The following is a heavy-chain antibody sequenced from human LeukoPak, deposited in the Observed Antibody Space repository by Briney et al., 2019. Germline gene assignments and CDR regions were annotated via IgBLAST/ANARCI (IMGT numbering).Heavy chain of an antibody. V-gene: IGHV4-4*09. CDR1: GASISHYS. Sequence: PSETLSLTCAVSGASISHYSWRWIRQPPGKGLEWIGDIYASGSTSYNPSHTGRVTTSKDTSKNQFSLKLSPVTAADTAVYYCARAPKVYSGSYSAGFDPWGQGTLVTVSS. CDR3: ARAPKVYSGSYSAGFDP. CDR2: IYASGST. J-gene: IGHJ5*02. D-gene: IGHD1-26*01.